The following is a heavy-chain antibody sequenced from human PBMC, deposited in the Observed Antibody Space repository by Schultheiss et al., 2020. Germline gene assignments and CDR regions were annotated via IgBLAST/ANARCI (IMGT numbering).Heavy chain of an antibody. Sequence: SETLSLTCTVSGGSISSSSYYWGWIRQPPGKGLEWIGYIYYSGSTYYNPSLKSRVTISVDTSKNQFSLKLSSVTAADTAVYYCARGYGGKSDYWGQGTLVTVSS. CDR1: GGSISSSSYY. CDR2: IYYSGST. V-gene: IGHV4-30-4*08. D-gene: IGHD4-23*01. CDR3: ARGYGGKSDY. J-gene: IGHJ4*02.